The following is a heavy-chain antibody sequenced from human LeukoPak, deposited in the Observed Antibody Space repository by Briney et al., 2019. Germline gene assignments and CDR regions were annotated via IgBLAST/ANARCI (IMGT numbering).Heavy chain of an antibody. CDR1: GFTFSDYY. Sequence: GGALRLSCAASGFTFSDYYMTWIRQAPGKGLEGVSHISSSGSTIFYADSVKGRFTMSRDNAQNSLFLQMNSLRAEDTAVYYCTTMIVVVTDAFDIWGQGTKVTVSS. V-gene: IGHV3-11*04. CDR2: ISSSGSTI. D-gene: IGHD3-22*01. J-gene: IGHJ3*02. CDR3: TTMIVVVTDAFDI.